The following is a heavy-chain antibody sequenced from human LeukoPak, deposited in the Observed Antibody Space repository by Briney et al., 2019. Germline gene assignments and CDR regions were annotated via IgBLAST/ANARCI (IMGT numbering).Heavy chain of an antibody. V-gene: IGHV4-4*02. CDR2: IYHSGST. J-gene: IGHJ4*02. CDR1: GGSISSSNW. D-gene: IGHD6-19*01. CDR3: ANGFSSGWFFRTGLFY. Sequence: PSGTLSLTCAVSGGSISSSNWWSWVRQPPGKGLEWIGEIYHSGSTNYNPSLKSRVTISVDTSKNQFSLKLSSVTAADTAVYYCANGFSSGWFFRTGLFYWGQGTLVTVSS.